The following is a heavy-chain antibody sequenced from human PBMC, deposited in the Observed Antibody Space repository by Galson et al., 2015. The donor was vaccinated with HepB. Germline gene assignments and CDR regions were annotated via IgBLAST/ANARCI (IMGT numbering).Heavy chain of an antibody. J-gene: IGHJ6*03. Sequence: SCKASGYTFTDYVVNWVRQAPGLGLEWMGWMNTNTGKPTYAPGFAGRFVFSLDTSVTTAYLQISSLETDDTAVYYCARSPLRFLDWLPYYDYYYMDVWGEGTTVTVSS. CDR3: ARSPLRFLDWLPYYDYYYMDV. CDR1: GYTFTDYV. D-gene: IGHD3-3*01. CDR2: MNTNTGKP. V-gene: IGHV7-4-1*02.